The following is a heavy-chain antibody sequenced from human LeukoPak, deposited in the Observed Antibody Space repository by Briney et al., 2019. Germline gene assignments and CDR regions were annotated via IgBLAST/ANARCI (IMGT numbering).Heavy chain of an antibody. CDR3: ARYVYGVVTSFDY. CDR1: PVTFSDYT. CDR2: ISTRSDYI. V-gene: IGHV3-21*01. Sequence: GGSLRLSCAASPVTFSDYTMNWVRRAPGKGLEWVSSISTRSDYIYYAESVKGRFTISRDNAKNSLYLQMNSLRAEDTAVYYCARYVYGVVTSFDYWGQGTLVTVSS. J-gene: IGHJ4*02. D-gene: IGHD3-3*01.